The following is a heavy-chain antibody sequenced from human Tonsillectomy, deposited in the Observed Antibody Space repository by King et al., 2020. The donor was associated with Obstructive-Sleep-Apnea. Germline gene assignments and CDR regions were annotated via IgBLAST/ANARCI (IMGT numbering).Heavy chain of an antibody. CDR1: GFTFSNYV. CDR2: ILYDGSKI. V-gene: IGHV3-30*04. CDR3: ARDLDYGEDY. Sequence: VQLVESGGGVVQPGRSLRLSCAASGFTFSNYVMHWVRQAPGKGLEWVAVILYDGSKIYYADSVKGRFTISRDNSKNTLYLQMNSLRVEDTAVYYCARDLDYGEDYWGQGTLVTVSS. J-gene: IGHJ4*02. D-gene: IGHD4-17*01.